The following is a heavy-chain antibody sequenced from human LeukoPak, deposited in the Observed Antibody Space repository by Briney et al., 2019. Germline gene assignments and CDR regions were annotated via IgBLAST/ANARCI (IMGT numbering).Heavy chain of an antibody. CDR1: GFTVSSYW. J-gene: IGHJ4*02. V-gene: IGHV3-74*01. Sequence: GRSLRLLCAACGFTVSSYWMHWVPQAPGKGLVWVSRSNSDGSITNYADSVKGRFTISRDNAKNSLYLQMNSLRDEDTAVYYCARDGLSCSGGRWGQGTLVTVSS. CDR3: ARDGLSCSGGR. D-gene: IGHD2-15*01. CDR2: SNSDGSIT.